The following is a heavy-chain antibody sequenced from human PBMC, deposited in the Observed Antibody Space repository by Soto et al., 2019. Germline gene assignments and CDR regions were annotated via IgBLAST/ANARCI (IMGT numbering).Heavy chain of an antibody. Sequence: SETRSVTCAVYGGSFSGYYWSGIRQRPGKGLEWIGEINHSGSTNYNPSLKSRVTISVDTSKNQFSLKLSSVTAADTAVYYCARGIRPVMITFGGVIALYYCYYIAVRGQGTTVPVSS. CDR1: GGSFSGYY. CDR3: ARGIRPVMITFGGVIALYYCYYIAV. V-gene: IGHV4-34*01. D-gene: IGHD3-16*02. J-gene: IGHJ6*03. CDR2: INHSGST.